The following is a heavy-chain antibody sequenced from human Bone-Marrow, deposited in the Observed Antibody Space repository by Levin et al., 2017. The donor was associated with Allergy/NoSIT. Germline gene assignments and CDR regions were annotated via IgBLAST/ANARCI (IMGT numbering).Heavy chain of an antibody. CDR2: ISGSGGST. Sequence: GESLKISCAASGFTFSSYAMSWVRQAPGKGLEWVSAISGSGGSTYYADSVKGRFTISRDNSKNTLYLQMNSLRAEDTAVYYCAKTRRYSTVTTTWYFDLWGRGTLVTVSS. D-gene: IGHD4-17*01. CDR3: AKTRRYSTVTTTWYFDL. J-gene: IGHJ2*01. CDR1: GFTFSSYA. V-gene: IGHV3-23*01.